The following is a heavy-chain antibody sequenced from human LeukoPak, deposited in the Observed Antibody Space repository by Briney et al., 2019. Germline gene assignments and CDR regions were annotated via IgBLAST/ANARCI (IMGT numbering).Heavy chain of an antibody. D-gene: IGHD3-10*01. Sequence: PSQTLSLTCTVSGGSITSGGSYWSWIRQHPGKGLEWIGYIYYSGSTYYNPSLRSRIDISVDTSKNQFSLKLGSVSAADTAVYYCARSYKYGYSDYWGQGTLVTVSS. CDR3: ARSYKYGYSDY. CDR1: GGSITSGGSY. CDR2: IYYSGST. V-gene: IGHV4-31*03. J-gene: IGHJ4*02.